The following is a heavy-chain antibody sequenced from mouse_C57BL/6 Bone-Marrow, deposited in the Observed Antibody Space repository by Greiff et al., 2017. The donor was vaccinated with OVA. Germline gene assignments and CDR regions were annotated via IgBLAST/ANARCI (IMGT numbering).Heavy chain of an antibody. V-gene: IGHV3-6*01. J-gene: IGHJ3*01. D-gene: IGHD1-1*01. CDR2: ISYDGSN. Sequence: EVKLMESGPGLVKPSQSLSLTCSVTGYSITSGYYWNWIRQFPGNKLEWMGYISYDGSNNYNPSLKNRISITRDTSKNQFFLKLNSVTTEDTATYYCARIPFPYYYGSSPSWFAYWGQGTLVTVSA. CDR1: GYSITSGYY. CDR3: ARIPFPYYYGSSPSWFAY.